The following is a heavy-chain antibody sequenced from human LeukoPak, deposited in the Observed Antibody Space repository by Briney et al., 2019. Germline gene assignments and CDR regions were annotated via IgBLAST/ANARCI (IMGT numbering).Heavy chain of an antibody. J-gene: IGHJ4*02. Sequence: GGSLRLSCAASGFTFGSYEMNWVRQAPGKGLEWVSYTSSSGSTTKYADAVKGRFTMSRDNAKNSLYLQMNSLRAEDTAVYYCARDKATTLEALLLDYWGQGTLVSVSS. CDR1: GFTFGSYE. CDR2: TSSSGSTT. V-gene: IGHV3-48*03. CDR3: ARDKATTLEALLLDY. D-gene: IGHD4-23*01.